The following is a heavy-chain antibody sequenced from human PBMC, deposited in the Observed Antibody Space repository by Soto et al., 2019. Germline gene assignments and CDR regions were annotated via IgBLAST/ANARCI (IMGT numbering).Heavy chain of an antibody. J-gene: IGHJ4*02. D-gene: IGHD3-3*01. CDR1: GYTFCDYY. CDR2: IDTSGTKI. CDR3: ASHYDMWSGYLSPVDY. Sequence: GGSLRLSCAASGYTFCDYYMSGIRQAPGKGLEWISYIDTSGTKIYYADSVKGRFTITRDNAKNSLYLEMNSLRDEDTAVYYCASHYDMWSGYLSPVDYWGQGTLVTVSS. V-gene: IGHV3-11*01.